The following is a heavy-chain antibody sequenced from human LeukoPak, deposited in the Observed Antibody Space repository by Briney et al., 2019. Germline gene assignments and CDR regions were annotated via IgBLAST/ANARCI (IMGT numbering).Heavy chain of an antibody. CDR1: GFTFSSYS. J-gene: IGHJ4*02. D-gene: IGHD4-11*01. V-gene: IGHV3-48*04. Sequence: GGSLRLSCAASGFTFSSYSMNWVRQAPGKGLEWVSYISTSSSTIQYADSAKGRFTISRDNAKNSLYLQMNSLRAEDTAVYYCARSLQRLDYWGQGTLVTVSS. CDR2: ISTSSSTI. CDR3: ARSLQRLDY.